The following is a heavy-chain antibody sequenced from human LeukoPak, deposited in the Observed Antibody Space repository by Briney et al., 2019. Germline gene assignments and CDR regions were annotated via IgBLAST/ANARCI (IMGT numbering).Heavy chain of an antibody. CDR1: GYTFTSYG. V-gene: IGHV1-18*01. Sequence: ASVKVSCKASGYTFTSYGISWVRQAPGQGLEWMGWISAYNGNTNYAQKLQGRVTMTTDTPTSTAYMELRSLRSDDTAVYYCARQYSSPPYYYYMDVWGKGTTVAVSS. J-gene: IGHJ6*03. CDR3: ARQYSSPPYYYYMDV. D-gene: IGHD6-6*01. CDR2: ISAYNGNT.